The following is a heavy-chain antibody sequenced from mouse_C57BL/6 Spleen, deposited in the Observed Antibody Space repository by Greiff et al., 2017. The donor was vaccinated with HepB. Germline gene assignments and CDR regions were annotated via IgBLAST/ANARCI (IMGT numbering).Heavy chain of an antibody. CDR3: TREIYDGYPPFAY. Sequence: EVKLVESGGGLVQPGGSMKLSCAASGFTFSDAWMDWVRQSPEKGLEWVAEIRNKANNHATYYAESVKGRFTISRDDSKSSVYLQMNSLRAEDTGIYYCTREIYDGYPPFAYWGQGTLVTVSA. CDR1: GFTFSDAW. D-gene: IGHD2-3*01. V-gene: IGHV6-6*01. J-gene: IGHJ3*01. CDR2: IRNKANNHAT.